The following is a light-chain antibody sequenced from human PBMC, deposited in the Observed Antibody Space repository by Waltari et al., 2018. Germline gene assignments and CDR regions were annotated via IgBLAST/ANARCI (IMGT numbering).Light chain of an antibody. V-gene: IGKV1-39*01. CDR1: QNINSF. CDR3: QQSYSTWT. J-gene: IGKJ1*01. Sequence: DIQMTQSPSSLSASVGDRVTITCRASQNINSFLNWYQQKPGRAPKLLIYAASSLHSVVPSRFSGSGSGTDYTLTISSLQPEDFATYYCQQSYSTWTSGQGTKVEIK. CDR2: AAS.